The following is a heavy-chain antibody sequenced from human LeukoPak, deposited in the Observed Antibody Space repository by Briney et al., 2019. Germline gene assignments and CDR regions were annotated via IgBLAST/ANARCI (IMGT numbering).Heavy chain of an antibody. CDR3: ASLFLCYGCSRSSDDFDI. CDR1: GFTFSSYG. CDR2: INSDGSRT. D-gene: IGHD6-6*01. V-gene: IGHV3-74*01. J-gene: IGHJ3*02. Sequence: GGSLRLSCAASGFTFSSYGMHWVRQAPGKGLVWVSRINSDGSRTTYADSVKGRFTISRDNAKNTLYLQMNSLRAEDTAVYYCASLFLCYGCSRSSDDFDIWGQGTMVTVSS.